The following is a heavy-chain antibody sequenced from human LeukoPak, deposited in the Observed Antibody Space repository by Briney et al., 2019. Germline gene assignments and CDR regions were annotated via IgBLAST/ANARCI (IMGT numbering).Heavy chain of an antibody. D-gene: IGHD4-11*01. CDR2: INSDGSST. Sequence: GGSLRLSCAASGFTFSSYWMHWVRHAPGKGLVWVSRINSDGSSTSYADSVKGRFTISRDNAKNTLYLRMNSLRAEDTAVYYCARPTTPFYYYYYMDVWGKGITVTVSS. V-gene: IGHV3-74*01. CDR1: GFTFSSYW. J-gene: IGHJ6*03. CDR3: ARPTTPFYYYYYMDV.